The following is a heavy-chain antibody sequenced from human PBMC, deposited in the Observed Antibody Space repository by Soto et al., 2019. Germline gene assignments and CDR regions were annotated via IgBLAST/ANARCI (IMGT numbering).Heavy chain of an antibody. Sequence: QITLKATGPTLLKPTQTLTLTCTFSGVSLSTTALGVNCMRQPPGKALEWLALLYWNDDKLYSPSLRSTLTITKDTSKNHVVFTMTNMNPVDTATYYCAHGSGWLSDYWGQGSLVTVSS. J-gene: IGHJ4*02. CDR3: AHGSGWLSDY. CDR1: GVSLSTTALG. D-gene: IGHD6-19*01. V-gene: IGHV2-5*01. CDR2: LYWNDDK.